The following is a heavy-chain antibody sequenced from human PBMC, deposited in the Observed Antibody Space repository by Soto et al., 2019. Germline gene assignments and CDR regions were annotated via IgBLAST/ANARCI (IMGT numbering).Heavy chain of an antibody. CDR1: GFTFSSYD. CDR2: IGTAGDT. J-gene: IGHJ6*02. CDR3: AREGWNDFNDYYYYGMDV. V-gene: IGHV3-13*01. Sequence: EVQLVESGGGLVQPGGSLRLSCAASGFTFSSYDMHWFRQATGKGLEWVSAIGTAGDTYYPGSVKGRFTISRENAKNSLYLQMNSLRAEDTAVYYCAREGWNDFNDYYYYGMDVWGQGTTVTVSS. D-gene: IGHD1-1*01.